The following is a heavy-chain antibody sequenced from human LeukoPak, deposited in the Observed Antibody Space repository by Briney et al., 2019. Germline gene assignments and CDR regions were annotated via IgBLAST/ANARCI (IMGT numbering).Heavy chain of an antibody. CDR1: GGSITSYY. Sequence: PSETLSLTCTVSGGSITSYYWSWLRQPAGKGLEWIGRIYSSGTTNYNPSLKSRVTMSIDTTQFSLKLSSVTAADTAVYYCARAAAGTSLTNFDYWGQGTLVTVSS. CDR2: IYSSGTT. D-gene: IGHD6-13*01. J-gene: IGHJ4*02. CDR3: ARAAAGTSLTNFDY. V-gene: IGHV4-4*07.